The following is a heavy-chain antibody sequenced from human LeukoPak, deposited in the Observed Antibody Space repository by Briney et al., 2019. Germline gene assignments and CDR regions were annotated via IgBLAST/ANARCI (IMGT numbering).Heavy chain of an antibody. CDR1: GGSISSYY. CDR2: IYKSGST. J-gene: IGHJ6*03. CDR3: ARGGVGYYYMDV. D-gene: IGHD3-16*01. Sequence: SETLSLTCTVSGGSISSYYWSWIRQPPGKGLEWIGYIYKSGSTKYNPFLKSRVSFSLDTTKNQLSLKLTSVTAADTAVYYCARGGVGYYYMDVWGKGTTVIVSS. V-gene: IGHV4-59*01.